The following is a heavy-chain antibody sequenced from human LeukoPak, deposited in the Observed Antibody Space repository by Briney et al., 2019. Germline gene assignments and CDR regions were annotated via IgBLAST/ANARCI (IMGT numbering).Heavy chain of an antibody. D-gene: IGHD3-10*01. CDR2: ISSSSSYI. J-gene: IGHJ4*02. CDR1: GFTFRTYG. CDR3: ARVFLVRGVTSGYFDY. Sequence: GGSLRLSCAASGFTFRTYGMNWVRQAPGKGLEWVSSISSSSSYIYYADSVKGRFTISRDNAKNSLYLQMNSLRAEDTAVYYCARVFLVRGVTSGYFDYWGQGTLVTVSS. V-gene: IGHV3-21*01.